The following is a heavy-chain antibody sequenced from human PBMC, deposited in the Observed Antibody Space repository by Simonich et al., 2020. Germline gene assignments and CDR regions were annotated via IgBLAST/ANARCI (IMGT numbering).Heavy chain of an antibody. CDR1: VYTFPSYD. J-gene: IGHJ5*02. CDR2: KNPDKGNK. Sequence: QVQLVKSGAEVKKPGASVKVSCKAPVYTFPSYDINWVRQAIGQGLEWKGWKNPDKGNKGYEQKFQGRVTITRNTSISTAYMELSSLRSEDTAVYYCARSRYCTNGVCYNWFDPWGQGTLVTVSS. CDR3: ARSRYCTNGVCYNWFDP. D-gene: IGHD2-8*01. V-gene: IGHV1-8*03.